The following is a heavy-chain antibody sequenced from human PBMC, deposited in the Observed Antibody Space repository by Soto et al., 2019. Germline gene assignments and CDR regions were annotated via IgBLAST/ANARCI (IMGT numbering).Heavy chain of an antibody. Sequence: QVRLEQSGAEVKKPGASVTVSCKASGYTFTGYYLHWVRQAPGQGLEWMGRIEPDSGDTDHSQKYQGRVTLTRDTAIDTAYMEVTRLTLDDTAIYYCARGPLEWGQGTLVTVSS. CDR2: IEPDSGDT. J-gene: IGHJ4*02. V-gene: IGHV1-2*02. CDR1: GYTFTGYY. CDR3: ARGPLE.